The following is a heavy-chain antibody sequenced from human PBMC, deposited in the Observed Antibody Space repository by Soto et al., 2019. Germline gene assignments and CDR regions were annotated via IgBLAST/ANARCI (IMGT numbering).Heavy chain of an antibody. D-gene: IGHD3-22*01. Sequence: GGSLRLSCVASGFSFRGFEMNWVRQAPGKGLEWLSYITASGTVTHYADSVKGRFTISRDNAQNSLFLHMSSLRADDTAMYYCARDMIIVEYGMDIWGQGTAVTVSS. V-gene: IGHV3-48*03. CDR3: ARDMIIVEYGMDI. J-gene: IGHJ6*02. CDR2: ITASGTVT. CDR1: GFSFRGFE.